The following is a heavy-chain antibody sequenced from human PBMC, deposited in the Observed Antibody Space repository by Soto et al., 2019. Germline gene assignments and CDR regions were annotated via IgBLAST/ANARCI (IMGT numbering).Heavy chain of an antibody. CDR1: GGSISSSSYY. CDR2: IYYSGST. J-gene: IGHJ1*01. CDR3: AGFATAAGTRYFQH. D-gene: IGHD6-13*01. Sequence: PSETLSLTCTVSGGSISSSSYYWGWIRQPPGKGLEWIGSIYYSGSTYYNPSLKSRVTISVDTSKNQFSLKLSSVTAADTAVYYCAGFATAAGTRYFQHWGQRTLVTVSS. V-gene: IGHV4-39*01.